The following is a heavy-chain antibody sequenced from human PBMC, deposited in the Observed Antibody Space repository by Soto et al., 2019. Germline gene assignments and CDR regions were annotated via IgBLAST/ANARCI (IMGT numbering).Heavy chain of an antibody. J-gene: IGHJ4*02. CDR3: ANFDYYDSSGYVAY. Sequence: PGGSLRLSCAASGFTFSSYAMSWVRQAPGKGLEWVSAISGSGGSTYYADSVKGRFTISRDNSKNTLYLQMNSLRAEDTAVYYCANFDYYDSSGYVAYWGQGTLVTVSS. V-gene: IGHV3-23*01. CDR2: ISGSGGST. CDR1: GFTFSSYA. D-gene: IGHD3-22*01.